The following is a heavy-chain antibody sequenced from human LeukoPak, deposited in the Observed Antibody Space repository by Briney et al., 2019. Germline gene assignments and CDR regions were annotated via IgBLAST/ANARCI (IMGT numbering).Heavy chain of an antibody. Sequence: GASVKVSCKASGYTFTGYYMHWVRQAPGQGLEWMGWINPNSGGTNYAQKLQGRVTMTTDTSTSTAYMELRSLRSGDTAVYYCAIGRITIFGVVTTYDAFDIWGQGTMVTVSS. CDR3: AIGRITIFGVVTTYDAFDI. CDR1: GYTFTGYY. J-gene: IGHJ3*02. CDR2: INPNSGGT. D-gene: IGHD3-3*01. V-gene: IGHV1-2*02.